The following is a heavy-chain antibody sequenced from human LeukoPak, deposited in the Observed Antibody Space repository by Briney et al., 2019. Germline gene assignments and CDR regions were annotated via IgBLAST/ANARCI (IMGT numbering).Heavy chain of an antibody. V-gene: IGHV1-69*05. Sequence: GASVKVYCKVSGYTLTELSMHWVRQAPGQGLEWMGRIIPIFGTANYAQKFQGRVTITTDESTSTAYMELSSLRSEDTAVYYCARDRCSSTSCHLWDYFDYWGQGTLVTVSS. CDR1: GYTLTELS. CDR2: IIPIFGTA. CDR3: ARDRCSSTSCHLWDYFDY. J-gene: IGHJ4*02. D-gene: IGHD2-2*01.